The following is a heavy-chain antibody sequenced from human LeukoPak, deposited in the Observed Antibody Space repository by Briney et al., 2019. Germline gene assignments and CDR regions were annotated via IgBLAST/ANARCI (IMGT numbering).Heavy chain of an antibody. Sequence: SETLSLTCAVSGGSISSGGYSWSWIRQPPGKGLEWIGYIYHSGSTYYNPSLKSRVTISVDRSKNQFSLKLSSVTAADTAVYYCARAIGYGDYLYYFDYWGQGTLVTVSS. CDR1: GGSISSGGYS. CDR2: IYHSGST. CDR3: ARAIGYGDYLYYFDY. J-gene: IGHJ4*02. D-gene: IGHD4-17*01. V-gene: IGHV4-30-2*01.